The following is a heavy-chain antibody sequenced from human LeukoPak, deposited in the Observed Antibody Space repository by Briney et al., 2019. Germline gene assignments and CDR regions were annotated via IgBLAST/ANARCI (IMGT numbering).Heavy chain of an antibody. D-gene: IGHD5-24*01. CDR1: GYSFTSYW. J-gene: IGHJ6*03. Sequence: RGESLKISCKGSGYSFTSYWIGWVRQMPGKGLEWMGIIYPGDSDTRYSPSFQGQVTISADKSISTAYLQWSSLKASDTAMYYCARHLLELRRWLQLRKRNYYYYYMDVWGKGTTVTVSS. V-gene: IGHV5-51*01. CDR2: IYPGDSDT. CDR3: ARHLLELRRWLQLRKRNYYYYYMDV.